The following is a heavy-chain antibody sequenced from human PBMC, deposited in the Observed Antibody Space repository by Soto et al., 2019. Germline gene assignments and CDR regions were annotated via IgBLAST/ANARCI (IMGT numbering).Heavy chain of an antibody. V-gene: IGHV3-15*01. CDR2: IKSKTDGGTT. J-gene: IGHJ6*02. Sequence: PGGSLRLSCAASGFTFSKAWMSWVRQAPGKGLEWVGRIKSKTDGGTTDYAAPVKGRFTISRDDSKSTLYLQMNSLKTEDTAVYXCTTAGSYSYYYYGMDVWGQGTTVTVSS. CDR1: GFTFSKAW. CDR3: TTAGSYSYYYYGMDV. D-gene: IGHD1-26*01.